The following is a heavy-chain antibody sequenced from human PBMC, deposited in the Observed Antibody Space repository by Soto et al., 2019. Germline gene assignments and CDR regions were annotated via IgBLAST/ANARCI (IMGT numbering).Heavy chain of an antibody. CDR3: AKVGEQWLSFDY. D-gene: IGHD6-19*01. V-gene: IGHV3-23*01. CDR2: ISGSGGST. CDR1: GFTFSSYA. J-gene: IGHJ4*02. Sequence: GGSLRLSCAASGFTFSSYAMSWVRQAPGKGLEWVSAISGSGGSTYYAESVKGRFTISRDNSKNTLYLQMNSLRAEDTAVYYCAKVGEQWLSFDYWGQGTLVTVSS.